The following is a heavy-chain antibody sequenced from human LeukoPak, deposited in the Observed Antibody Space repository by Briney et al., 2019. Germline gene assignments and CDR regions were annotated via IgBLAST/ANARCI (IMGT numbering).Heavy chain of an antibody. Sequence: PSETLSLTCAVYGGSFSGYYWGWIRQPPGKGLEWIGSIYYAGSTYYNPSLKSRVTISIDTSKDHFSLRLNSVTAADTAVYYCARGYGDYSLNAFDIWGQGTMVTVSS. V-gene: IGHV4-39*02. CDR1: GGSFSGYY. J-gene: IGHJ3*02. CDR2: IYYAGST. D-gene: IGHD4-17*01. CDR3: ARGYGDYSLNAFDI.